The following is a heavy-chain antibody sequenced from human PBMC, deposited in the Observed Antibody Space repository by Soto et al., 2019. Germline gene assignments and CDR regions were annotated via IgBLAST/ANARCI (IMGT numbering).Heavy chain of an antibody. CDR3: ARAPPPDCSGGSCYSFYYGMDV. CDR1: GGTFSSYA. D-gene: IGHD2-15*01. CDR2: IIPIFGTA. J-gene: IGHJ6*02. Sequence: QVQLVQSGAEVKKPGSSVKVSCKASGGTFSSYAISWVRQAPGQGLEWMGGIIPIFGTANYAQKFQGRVTITADESTSTAYMELGSLRSEDTAVYYCARAPPPDCSGGSCYSFYYGMDVWGQGTTVTVSS. V-gene: IGHV1-69*01.